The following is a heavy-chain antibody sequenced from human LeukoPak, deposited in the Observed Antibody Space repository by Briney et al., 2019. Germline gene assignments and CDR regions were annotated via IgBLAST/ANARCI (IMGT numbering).Heavy chain of an antibody. V-gene: IGHV4-4*02. J-gene: IGHJ5*02. D-gene: IGHD5-18*01. CDR3: AKGAGGFSYYNWFDP. Sequence: SETLSLTCAVSGGSISSSNWWSWVRQPPGKGLEWIGEIYHSGSTNYNPSLKSRVTISVDKSKNQFSLKLSSVTAADTAIYYCAKGAGGFSYYNWFDPWGQGTLVTVSS. CDR2: IYHSGST. CDR1: GGSISSSNW.